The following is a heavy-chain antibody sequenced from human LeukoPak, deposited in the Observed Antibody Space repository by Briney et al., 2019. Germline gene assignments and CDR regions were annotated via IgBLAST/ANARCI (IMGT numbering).Heavy chain of an antibody. V-gene: IGHV3-48*04. CDR1: GLTFNTYS. J-gene: IGHJ5*02. CDR2: ISSSSSTI. D-gene: IGHD6-19*01. Sequence: GGSLRLSCAASGLTFNTYSMNWVRQAPGKGLEWVSFISSSSSTIYYADSVKGRFTISRDNAKNSLYLQMNSLRAEDTAVYYCARVGLDNTGWHISWFDPWGQGTRVTVSS. CDR3: ARVGLDNTGWHISWFDP.